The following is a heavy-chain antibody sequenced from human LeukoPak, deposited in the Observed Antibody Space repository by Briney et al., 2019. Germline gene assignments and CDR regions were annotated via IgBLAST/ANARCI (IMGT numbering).Heavy chain of an antibody. CDR2: ISSSSSYI. CDR1: GFTFSSYS. D-gene: IGHD3-10*01. V-gene: IGHV3-21*04. Sequence: GGSLRLSCAASGFTFSSYSMNWVRQAPGKGLEWVSSISSSSSYIYYADSVKGRFTISRDNAKNSLYLQMNSLRAEDTAVYYCAKVGYGSGLLDYWGQGTLVTVSS. CDR3: AKVGYGSGLLDY. J-gene: IGHJ4*02.